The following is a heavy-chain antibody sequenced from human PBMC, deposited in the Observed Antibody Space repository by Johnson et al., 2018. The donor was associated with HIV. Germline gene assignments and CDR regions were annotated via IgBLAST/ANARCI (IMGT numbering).Heavy chain of an antibody. D-gene: IGHD6-19*01. J-gene: IGHJ3*02. V-gene: IGHV3-30*18. CDR2: ISYDGSNK. Sequence: QMQLVESGGGVVQRGRSLRLSCAASGFTFSSYGMHWVRQAPGKGLEWVAVISYDGSNKYYADSVKGRFTISRDNSKNTLYLQMNSLRAEDTAVYYCAKDCSSGWWRITKSDAFDIWGQGTMVTVSS. CDR1: GFTFSSYG. CDR3: AKDCSSGWWRITKSDAFDI.